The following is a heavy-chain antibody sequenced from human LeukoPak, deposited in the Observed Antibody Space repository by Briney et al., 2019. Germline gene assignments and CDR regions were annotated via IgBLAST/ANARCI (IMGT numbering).Heavy chain of an antibody. V-gene: IGHV3-30*04. D-gene: IGHD6-13*01. CDR3: ARDGADSSSWYGDY. J-gene: IGHJ4*02. CDR1: GFNFRNYA. CDR2: ISSDASRQ. Sequence: GGSLRLSCAASGFNFRNYAMHWVRQAPGKGLEWVAVISSDASRQNYADSVKGRFTISRDNSKNTLYLQMNSLRAEDTAVYYCARDGADSSSWYGDYWGQGTLVTVSS.